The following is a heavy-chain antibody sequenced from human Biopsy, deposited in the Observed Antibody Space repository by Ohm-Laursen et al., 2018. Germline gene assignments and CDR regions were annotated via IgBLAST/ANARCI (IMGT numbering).Heavy chain of an antibody. CDR3: ARHPTGFWFDP. Sequence: SDTLSLTCPVSGGSVSSNVAYWAWIRQPPGKGLESIGSIFYSGITYYNPSLQSRVTMTVDTSKNQFSRILTSVTAADTAVYYCARHPTGFWFDPWGQGTLVIVSS. V-gene: IGHV4-39*01. CDR1: GGSVSSNVAY. CDR2: IFYSGIT. J-gene: IGHJ5*02.